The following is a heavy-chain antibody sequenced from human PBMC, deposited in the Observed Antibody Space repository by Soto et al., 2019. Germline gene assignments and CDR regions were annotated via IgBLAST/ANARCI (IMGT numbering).Heavy chain of an antibody. J-gene: IGHJ6*02. Sequence: QVQLQQSGPRLVKPSETLSLTCTVSSGPDRSHNWGWIRQPPGRGLEWIGYVYYTGDTAYNPSLRGRVTRSAATSPNDISLTLNSVTAADTAVYYCVRQGIDYLHGLVDVWGQGTTVSVSS. V-gene: IGHV4-59*08. CDR1: SGPDRSHN. CDR3: VRQGIDYLHGLVDV. D-gene: IGHD4-17*01. CDR2: VYYTGDT.